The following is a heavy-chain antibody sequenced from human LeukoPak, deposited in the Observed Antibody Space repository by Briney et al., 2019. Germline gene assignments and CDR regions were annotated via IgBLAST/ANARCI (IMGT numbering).Heavy chain of an antibody. J-gene: IGHJ4*02. V-gene: IGHV1-18*01. CDR2: ISAYNGNT. Sequence: ASVKVSCKASGYTFTSYGISWVRQAPGQGLEWMGWISAYNGNTNCAQKLQGRVTMTTDTSTSTAYMELRSLRSEDTAVYYCATVSMVRGVIITEYFDYWGQGTLVTVSS. CDR3: ATVSMVRGVIITEYFDY. D-gene: IGHD3-10*01. CDR1: GYTFTSYG.